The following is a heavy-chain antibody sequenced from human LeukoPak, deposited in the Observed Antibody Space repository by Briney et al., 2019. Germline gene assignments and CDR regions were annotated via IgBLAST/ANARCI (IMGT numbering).Heavy chain of an antibody. Sequence: GGSLRLSCAASGFTFSNYAIHWVRQAPGKGLECVSAISSIEGRIYYADSVKGRFTISRDNSKNTLYLQMNSLRAEDTAVYYCAKSIRQLARVHAFDIWGQGTMVTVSS. V-gene: IGHV3-64*04. CDR2: ISSIEGRI. CDR3: AKSIRQLARVHAFDI. CDR1: GFTFSNYA. J-gene: IGHJ3*02. D-gene: IGHD6-6*01.